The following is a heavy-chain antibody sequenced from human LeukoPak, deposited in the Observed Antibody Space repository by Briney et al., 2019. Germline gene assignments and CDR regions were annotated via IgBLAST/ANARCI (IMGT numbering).Heavy chain of an antibody. CDR3: ARRVSWYKWYFDL. Sequence: SETLSLTCTVSGGSISSYYWSWIRQPPGKGLEWVGYIYYSGSTNYNPSLKSRVTISVDTSKNQFSLKLSSVTAADTAVYFCARRVSWYKWYFDLWGRGTLVTVSS. J-gene: IGHJ2*01. CDR2: IYYSGST. D-gene: IGHD6-13*01. V-gene: IGHV4-59*01. CDR1: GGSISSYY.